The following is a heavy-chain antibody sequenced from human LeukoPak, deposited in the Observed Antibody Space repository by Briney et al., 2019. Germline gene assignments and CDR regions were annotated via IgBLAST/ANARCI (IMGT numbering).Heavy chain of an antibody. V-gene: IGHV4-4*09. J-gene: IGHJ4*02. Sequence: SETLSLTCTVPDGSISNSFWIWVPQPPGKGLEEIAYLYTSGSTNYNPAFKSRVTLSVDTSKSQFSLRLNSVTASDTAVYYCASSYDGKIVPFDNWGQGTLVTVSS. CDR1: DGSISNSF. CDR2: LYTSGST. D-gene: IGHD4-23*01. CDR3: ASSYDGKIVPFDN.